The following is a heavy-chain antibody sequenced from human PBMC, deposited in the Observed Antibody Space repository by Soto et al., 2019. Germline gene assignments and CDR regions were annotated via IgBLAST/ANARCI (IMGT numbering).Heavy chain of an antibody. CDR1: GFTFSSYA. D-gene: IGHD3-3*01. CDR2: IRGSGGST. CDR3: AKDFGAGGSRFLAWFPSRDYYYDGMDV. J-gene: IGHJ6*02. V-gene: IGHV3-23*01. Sequence: PGGSLRLSCAASGFTFSSYAMSWVRQAPGKGLEWVSAIRGSGGSTYYADSVKGRFTISRDNSKNTLYLQMNSLRAEDTAVYYCAKDFGAGGSRFLAWFPSRDYYYDGMDVWGQGTMVTVSS.